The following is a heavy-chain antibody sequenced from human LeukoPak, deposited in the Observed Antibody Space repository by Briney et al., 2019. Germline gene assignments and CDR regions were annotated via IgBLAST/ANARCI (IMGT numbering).Heavy chain of an antibody. CDR2: ISSSSSYI. Sequence: PGGSLRLSCAASGFTFSSYSMNWVRQAPGKGLEWVSSISSSSSYIYYADSVKGRFTISRDNAKNSLYLQMNSLRAEDTAVYYCARRGVRGGITSIDAFDIWGQGTMVTVSS. J-gene: IGHJ3*02. CDR1: GFTFSSYS. V-gene: IGHV3-21*01. CDR3: ARRGVRGGITSIDAFDI. D-gene: IGHD3-10*01.